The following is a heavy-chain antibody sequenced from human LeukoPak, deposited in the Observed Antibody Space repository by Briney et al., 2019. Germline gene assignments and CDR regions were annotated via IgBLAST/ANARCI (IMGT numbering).Heavy chain of an antibody. CDR3: AKDGVRVDTAMVTTLASYYFDY. CDR1: GFTFSSYG. D-gene: IGHD5-18*01. Sequence: PGGPLRLSCAASGFTFSSYGMHWVRQAPGKGLEWVAFIRYDGSNKYYADSVKGRFTISRDNSKNTLYLQMNSLRAEDTAVYYCAKDGVRVDTAMVTTLASYYFDYWGQGTLVTVSS. CDR2: IRYDGSNK. V-gene: IGHV3-30*02. J-gene: IGHJ4*02.